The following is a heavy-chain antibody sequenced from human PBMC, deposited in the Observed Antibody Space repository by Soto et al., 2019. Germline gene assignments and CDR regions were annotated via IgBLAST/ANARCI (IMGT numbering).Heavy chain of an antibody. Sequence: EVQLLESGGGLVQPGGSLRLSCAASGFTFSNYAMGWVRQAPGKGLEWFSAITGGGGHTYYADSVKGRFTTSRDNSKNTLDLQMNSLRAEDTAVYYCAKGSSSSRPYYFDYWGQGTLLTVSS. CDR2: ITGGGGHT. CDR1: GFTFSNYA. V-gene: IGHV3-23*01. J-gene: IGHJ4*02. D-gene: IGHD2-2*01. CDR3: AKGSSSSRPYYFDY.